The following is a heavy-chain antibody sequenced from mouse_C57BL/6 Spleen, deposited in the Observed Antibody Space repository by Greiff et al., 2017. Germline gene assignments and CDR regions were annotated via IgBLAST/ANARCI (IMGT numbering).Heavy chain of an antibody. J-gene: IGHJ3*01. CDR1: GYAFTNYL. CDR2: INPGSGGT. D-gene: IGHD3-3*01. V-gene: IGHV1-54*01. Sequence: QVQLQQSGAELVRPGTSVKVSCKASGYAFTNYLIEWVKQRPGQGLEWIGVINPGSGGTNYNEKFKGKATLTADKSSSTAYMQLSSLTSEDSAFYFGARGPRGFAYWGQGTLVTVSA. CDR3: ARGPRGFAY.